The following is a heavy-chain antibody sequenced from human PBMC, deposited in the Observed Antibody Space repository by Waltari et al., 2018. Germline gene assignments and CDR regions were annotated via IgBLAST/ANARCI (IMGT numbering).Heavy chain of an antibody. J-gene: IGHJ4*02. CDR1: GFTFSSYA. Sequence: EVQLLESGGGLVQPGGSLRLSCAASGFTFSSYAMSWVRQAPGKGLEGVSAISGSGGSTYDAESVKGRFTISRDNSKNTLYLQMNSLRAEDTAVYYCASYYDFWSGYPVAPAFDYWGQGTLVTVSS. CDR3: ASYYDFWSGYPVAPAFDY. CDR2: ISGSGGST. V-gene: IGHV3-23*01. D-gene: IGHD3-3*01.